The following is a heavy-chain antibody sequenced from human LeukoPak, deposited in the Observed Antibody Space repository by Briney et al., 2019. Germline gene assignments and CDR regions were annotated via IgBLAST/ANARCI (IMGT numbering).Heavy chain of an antibody. CDR3: AKGGYGDYGRNWFDP. J-gene: IGHJ5*02. V-gene: IGHV3-23*01. D-gene: IGHD4-17*01. CDR1: GFTFSHYA. CDR2: ISGSGGST. Sequence: RAGGSLRLSCAASGFTFSHYAMNWVRQAPGKVLEWVSAISGSGGSTYYADSVKGRFTISRDNSKNTLYLQMNGLRAEDTAVYYCAKGGYGDYGRNWFDPWGQGTLVTVSS.